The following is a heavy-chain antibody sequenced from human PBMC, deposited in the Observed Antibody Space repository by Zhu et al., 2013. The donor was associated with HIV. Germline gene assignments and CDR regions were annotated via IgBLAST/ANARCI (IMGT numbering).Heavy chain of an antibody. CDR3: AKDTPPYGDYDYYFDY. CDR2: ISGSGGST. CDR1: GFTFSSYA. Sequence: EVQLLESGGGLVQPGGSLRLSCAASGFTFSSYAMSWVRQAPGKGLEWVSAISGSGGSTYYADSVKGRFTISRDNSKNTLYLQMNSLRAEDTAVYYCAKDTPPYGDYDYYFDYWGQGTLVTVSS. V-gene: IGHV3-23*01. D-gene: IGHD4-17*01. J-gene: IGHJ4*02.